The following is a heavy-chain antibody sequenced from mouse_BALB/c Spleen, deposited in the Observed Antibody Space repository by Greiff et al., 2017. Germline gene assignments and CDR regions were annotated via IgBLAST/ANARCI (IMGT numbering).Heavy chain of an antibody. CDR3: ATTVVATSRYWYFDV. CDR2: INPNNGGT. CDR1: GYTFTDYN. Sequence: EVQLQQSGPELVKPGASVKIPCKASGYTFTDYNMDWVKQSHGKSLEWIGDINPNNGGTIYNQKFKGKATLTVDKSSSTAYMELRSLTSEDTAVYYCATTVVATSRYWYFDVWGAGTTVTVSS. V-gene: IGHV1-18*01. D-gene: IGHD1-1*01. J-gene: IGHJ1*01.